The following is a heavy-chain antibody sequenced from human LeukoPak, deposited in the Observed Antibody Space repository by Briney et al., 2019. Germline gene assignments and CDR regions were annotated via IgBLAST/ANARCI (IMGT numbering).Heavy chain of an antibody. Sequence: GGSLRLSCVGAGFTFSRSAMSWVRLAPGKGLEWVSGISGSGGHTYYADSVKGRFTISRDNSGTTVSLQMNSLTTDDTAVYFCAKEGRLTVAAVVVENYFDYWGQGTPVIVSA. CDR3: AKEGRLTVAAVVVENYFDY. V-gene: IGHV3-23*01. CDR2: ISGSGGHT. J-gene: IGHJ4*02. CDR1: GFTFSRSA. D-gene: IGHD3-22*01.